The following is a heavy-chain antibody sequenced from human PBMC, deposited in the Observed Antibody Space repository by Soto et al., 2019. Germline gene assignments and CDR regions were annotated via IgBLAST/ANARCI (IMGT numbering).Heavy chain of an antibody. V-gene: IGHV4-31*03. Sequence: KSSETLSLTCTVSGGSISSGGYYWSWIRQHPGKGLEWIGYIYYSGSTYYNPSLKSRVTISVDTSKNQFSLKLSSVTAADTAVYYCARYLSSGSGSYPFYYYGIDVWGQGTKVTVYS. CDR2: IYYSGST. J-gene: IGHJ6*02. CDR1: GGSISSGGYY. D-gene: IGHD3-10*01. CDR3: ARYLSSGSGSYPFYYYGIDV.